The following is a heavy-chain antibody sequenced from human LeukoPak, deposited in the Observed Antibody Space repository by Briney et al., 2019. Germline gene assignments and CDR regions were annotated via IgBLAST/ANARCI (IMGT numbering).Heavy chain of an antibody. D-gene: IGHD3-10*01. CDR3: ARATAGFGELLSYDY. V-gene: IGHV3-21*01. CDR2: ISSSSSYI. J-gene: IGHJ4*02. CDR1: GFTFSSYS. Sequence: GGSLRLSCAASGFTFSSYSMNWVRQAPGKGLEWVSSISSSSSYIYYADSVKGRFTISRDNAKNSLYLQMNSLRAEDTAVYYCARATAGFGELLSYDYWGQGTLVTASS.